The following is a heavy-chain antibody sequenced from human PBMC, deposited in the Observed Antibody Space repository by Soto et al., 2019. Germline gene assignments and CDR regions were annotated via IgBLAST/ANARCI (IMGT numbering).Heavy chain of an antibody. J-gene: IGHJ4*02. CDR1: GYTFTNNW. CDR2: IDPSDSRT. D-gene: IGHD5-18*01. CDR3: ATRRGYSYDFDY. V-gene: IGHV5-10-1*01. Sequence: PGESLKISCNASGYTFTNNWISWVRQKPGQGLEWMGRIDPSDSRTKYNPSFEGHVTISIDKSINTAFLQWSSLRASDTAVYFCATRRGYSYDFDYWGQGTLVTVSS.